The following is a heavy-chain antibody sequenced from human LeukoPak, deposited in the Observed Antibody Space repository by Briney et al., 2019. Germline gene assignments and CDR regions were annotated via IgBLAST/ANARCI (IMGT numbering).Heavy chain of an antibody. CDR3: ARGNPFDL. V-gene: IGHV4-59*01. CDR2: IYYSGSS. Sequence: SETLSLTCTVSGGSTGIYYWSWIRQPPGKGLEWIGYIYYSGSSDYNPSLKSRVTISVDTSKNQFSLKLTSVTAADTAVYYCARGNPFDLWGRGTLVTVSS. J-gene: IGHJ2*01. CDR1: GGSTGIYY.